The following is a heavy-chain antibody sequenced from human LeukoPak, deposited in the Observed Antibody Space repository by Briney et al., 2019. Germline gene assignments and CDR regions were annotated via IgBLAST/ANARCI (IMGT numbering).Heavy chain of an antibody. Sequence: GGSLRLSCAASGFTFSNYAMNWVRRAPGKGLEWVSTISGSGASTDYADSVKGRFTISRDNSKNRLYLQMNSLRAEDTAVYYCAKRQWELHRLSAFDYWGHGTLVTVSS. CDR2: ISGSGAST. CDR3: AKRQWELHRLSAFDY. D-gene: IGHD1-26*01. CDR1: GFTFSNYA. V-gene: IGHV3-23*01. J-gene: IGHJ4*01.